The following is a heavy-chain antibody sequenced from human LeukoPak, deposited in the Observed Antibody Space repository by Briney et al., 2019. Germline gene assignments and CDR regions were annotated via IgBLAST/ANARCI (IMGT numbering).Heavy chain of an antibody. V-gene: IGHV5-51*01. CDR1: GYSFTSYW. D-gene: IGHD5-18*01. Sequence: RGESLKISCKGSGYSFTSYWIGWVRQMPGKGLEWMGIIYPGDSDTRYSPSFQGQVTISADKSISTAYLQWSSLKASDTAMYYCARLSSGYSYGSGTFDIWGQGTMVTVSS. J-gene: IGHJ3*02. CDR2: IYPGDSDT. CDR3: ARLSSGYSYGSGTFDI.